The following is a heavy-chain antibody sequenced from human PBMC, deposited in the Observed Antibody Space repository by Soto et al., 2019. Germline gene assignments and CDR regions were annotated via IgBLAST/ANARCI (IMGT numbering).Heavy chain of an antibody. CDR2: ISWDGGST. CDR1: GFTFDDYA. J-gene: IGHJ6*02. Sequence: GGSLRLSCAASGFTFDDYAMHWVRQAPGKGLEWVSLISWDGGSTYYADSVKGRFTISRDNSKNSLYLQMNSLRAEDPALYYCAKDIIAGRYYYYGMDVWGQGTTVTVSS. CDR3: AKDIIAGRYYYYGMDV. V-gene: IGHV3-43D*03. D-gene: IGHD2-15*01.